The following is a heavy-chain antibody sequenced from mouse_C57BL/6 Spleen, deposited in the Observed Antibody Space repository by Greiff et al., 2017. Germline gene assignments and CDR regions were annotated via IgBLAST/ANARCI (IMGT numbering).Heavy chain of an antibody. CDR1: GYSITSGYY. V-gene: IGHV3-6*01. CDR2: ISYDGSN. J-gene: IGHJ1*03. CDR3: ARGTTVVATDYWYFDV. D-gene: IGHD1-1*01. Sequence: EVKLMETGPGLVKPSQSLSLTCSVTGYSITSGYYWNWIRQFPGNKLEWMGYISYDGSNNYNPSLKNRISITRDTSKNQFFLKLNSVTTEDTATYYCARGTTVVATDYWYFDVWGTGTTVTVSS.